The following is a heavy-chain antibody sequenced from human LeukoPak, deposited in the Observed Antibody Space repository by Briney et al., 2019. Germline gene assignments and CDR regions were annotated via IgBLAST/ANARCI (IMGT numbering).Heavy chain of an antibody. V-gene: IGHV4-59*01. CDR1: GGSISSYY. D-gene: IGHD3-10*01. Sequence: SETLSLTCTVSGGSISSYYWSWIRQPPGKGLEWIGYIYYSGSTNYNPSLKSRVTISVDTSKNQFSLKLSSVTAADTAVYYCARAHNRLWFGVHEPYYFDYWGQGTLVTVSS. CDR2: IYYSGST. CDR3: ARAHNRLWFGVHEPYYFDY. J-gene: IGHJ4*02.